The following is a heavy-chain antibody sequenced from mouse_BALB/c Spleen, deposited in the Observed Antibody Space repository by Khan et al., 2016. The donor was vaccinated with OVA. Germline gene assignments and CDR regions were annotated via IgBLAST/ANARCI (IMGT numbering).Heavy chain of an antibody. CDR2: ISYSGST. J-gene: IGHJ4*01. D-gene: IGHD1-1*01. CDR1: GDSITSGY. V-gene: IGHV3-8*02. CDR3: ARWGYGSKYYAMDY. Sequence: EVQLQESGPSLVKPSQTLSLTCSVTGDSITSGYWNWIRKFPGNKLEYMGYISYSGSTYYNPSLKSRISITRDTSKNQYYLQLNSVTTEDTATYYCARWGYGSKYYAMDYGGQGTSVTVSS.